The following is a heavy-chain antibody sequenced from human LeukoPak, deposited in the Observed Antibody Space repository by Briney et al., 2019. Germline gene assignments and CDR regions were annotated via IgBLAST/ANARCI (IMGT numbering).Heavy chain of an antibody. V-gene: IGHV3-30*02. CDR3: AKEGTPQVSTWYDL. J-gene: IGHJ5*02. CDR1: GFTFSSYG. D-gene: IGHD3-10*01. CDR2: IWYDGSNK. Sequence: GGSLRLSCAASGFTFSSYGMHWVRQAPGKGLEWVAVIWYDGSNKYYADSVKGRFIISRDNPRNTLYLQMNILRTEDTAVYYCAKEGTPQVSTWYDLWGPGTQVIVSS.